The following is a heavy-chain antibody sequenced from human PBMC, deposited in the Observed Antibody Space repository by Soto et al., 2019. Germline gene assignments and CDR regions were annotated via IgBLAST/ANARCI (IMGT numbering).Heavy chain of an antibody. CDR3: ARHVYYDVLKKNY. J-gene: IGHJ4*02. CDR1: GYTYTRYA. CDR2: IVVGSGNT. Sequence: PVKVSCKTSGYTYTRYALQWGRQTRGQRLEWIGWIVVGSGNTNYAQKFQERVTITRDMSISTAYLEWSSLKASDTAIYYCARHVYYDVLKKNYWGQGTLVTVSS. D-gene: IGHD3-9*01. V-gene: IGHV1-58*01.